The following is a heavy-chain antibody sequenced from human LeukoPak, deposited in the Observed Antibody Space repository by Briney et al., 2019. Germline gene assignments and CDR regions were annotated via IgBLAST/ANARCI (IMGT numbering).Heavy chain of an antibody. CDR2: IDHSGST. CDR1: GGSFSGYY. D-gene: IGHD6-13*01. V-gene: IGHV4-34*01. Sequence: SETLSLTCAVYGGSFSGYYWSWIRQPPGKGLEWIGEIDHSGSTNYNPSLKSRVTISVGTSKNQFSLKLSSVTAADTAVYYCARGAEYSSSWYPDYWGQGTLVTVSS. J-gene: IGHJ4*02. CDR3: ARGAEYSSSWYPDY.